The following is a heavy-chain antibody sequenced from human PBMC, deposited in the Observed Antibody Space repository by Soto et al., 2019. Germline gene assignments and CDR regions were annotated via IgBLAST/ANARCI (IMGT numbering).Heavy chain of an antibody. CDR1: GFTFSGKT. J-gene: IGHJ4*02. D-gene: IGHD6-13*01. CDR3: AREGMYSSSWYDQFDY. CDR2: IKHDGSEI. V-gene: IGHV3-7*03. Sequence: GGSLRLSCAASGFTFSGKTMYWVRQAPGKGLEWVAHIKHDGSEIYYVDSVKGRFTISRDNAKNSLYLQMNSLRAEDTAVYYCAREGMYSSSWYDQFDYWGQGTLVTVSS.